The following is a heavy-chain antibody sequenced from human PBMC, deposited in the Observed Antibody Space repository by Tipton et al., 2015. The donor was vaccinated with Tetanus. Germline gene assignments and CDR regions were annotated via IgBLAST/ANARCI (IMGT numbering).Heavy chain of an antibody. J-gene: IGHJ6*02. Sequence: QLVQSGAEVRKPGESLKISCQGSGYNFSHYSIGWVRQMPGKGLEWVAVISNDGDNKFYADSVTGRFTISRDNSKNTLYLQMNSLRAEDTALYYCARDVEAGWYIRGMAVDYYGMDVWGQGTTVTVSS. V-gene: IGHV3-30-3*01. CDR3: ARDVEAGWYIRGMAVDYYGMDV. CDR1: GYNFSHYS. CDR2: ISNDGDNK. D-gene: IGHD6-19*01.